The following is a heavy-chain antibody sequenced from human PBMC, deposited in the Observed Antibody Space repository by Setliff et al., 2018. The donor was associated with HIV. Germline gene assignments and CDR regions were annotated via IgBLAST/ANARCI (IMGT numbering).Heavy chain of an antibody. CDR3: AMGYCGGGICYSPNWLDP. D-gene: IGHD2-15*01. CDR2: IYYSGTT. CDR1: GFSFRNSFYN. V-gene: IGHV4-39*01. Sequence: SETLSLTCNVSGFSFRNSFYNWGWIRQPPGKGLEWIGTIYYSGTTYYNPSLKSRVTLTTDTSTSTAYMELRSLTSDDTAVYYCAMGYCGGGICYSPNWLDPWGQGTLVTVSS. J-gene: IGHJ5*02.